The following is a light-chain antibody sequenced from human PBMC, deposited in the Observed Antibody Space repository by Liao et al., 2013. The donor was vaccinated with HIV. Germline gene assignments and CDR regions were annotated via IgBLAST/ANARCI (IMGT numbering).Light chain of an antibody. Sequence: SYELTQPPSVSVAPGKTARITCGGNNIGSKSVHWYQQKPGQAPILVIYHDSSRPSGIPERFSGSNSGNTATLSISRVEAGDEADYYCQVWDSYYNIVFGGGTKLAVL. J-gene: IGLJ2*01. V-gene: IGLV3-21*04. CDR3: QVWDSYYNIV. CDR2: HDS. CDR1: NIGSKS.